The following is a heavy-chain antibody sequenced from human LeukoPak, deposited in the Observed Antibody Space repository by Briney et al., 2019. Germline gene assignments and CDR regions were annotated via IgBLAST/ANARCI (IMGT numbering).Heavy chain of an antibody. CDR1: GGSISSGGYY. CDR3: ARDGNFGVAAYYMDV. D-gene: IGHD3-3*02. Sequence: PSQTLSLTCTVSGGSISSGGYYWSWIRQHPGEGLEWIGSIYYSGSTYYNPSLKSRVTISVDTSKNQFSLKLSSVTAADTAVYYCARDGNFGVAAYYMDVWGKGTTVTVSS. J-gene: IGHJ6*03. V-gene: IGHV4-39*07. CDR2: IYYSGST.